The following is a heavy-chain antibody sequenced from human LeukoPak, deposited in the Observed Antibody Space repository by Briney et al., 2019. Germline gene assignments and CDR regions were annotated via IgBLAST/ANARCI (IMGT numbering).Heavy chain of an antibody. Sequence: SETLSLTCTVSGGSISSYYWSWIRQPPGKGLQWIGYIYYSGSTSYNPSLKSRVTISVDTFKNQFSLKLSSVTAADTAVYYCARNKMVVVAATQEYALDIWGQGTMVTVSS. J-gene: IGHJ3*02. D-gene: IGHD2-15*01. CDR3: ARNKMVVVAATQEYALDI. CDR2: IYYSGST. V-gene: IGHV4-59*01. CDR1: GGSISSYY.